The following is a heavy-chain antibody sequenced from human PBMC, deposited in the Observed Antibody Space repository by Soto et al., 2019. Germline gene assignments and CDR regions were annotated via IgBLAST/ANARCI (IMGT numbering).Heavy chain of an antibody. D-gene: IGHD3-22*01. CDR3: VRGDGDYYDGNGYLGRH. Sequence: EVQLVESGGGLVQPGGSLRLSCAASGFTFSSYWMHWVRQVPGKGPVWVSRIKNDGSGTYYADSVKGRLTMSRDNAKNTLDLQMISLRAEDTAVYYCVRGDGDYYDGNGYLGRHWGQGTLVTVSS. J-gene: IGHJ4*02. CDR1: GFTFSSYW. CDR2: IKNDGSGT. V-gene: IGHV3-74*01.